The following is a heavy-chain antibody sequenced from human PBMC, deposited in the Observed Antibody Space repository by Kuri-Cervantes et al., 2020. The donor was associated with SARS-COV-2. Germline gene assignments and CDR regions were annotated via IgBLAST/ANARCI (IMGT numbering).Heavy chain of an antibody. J-gene: IGHJ6*02. Sequence: ASVKVSCKASGYTFTNYGISWVRQAPGQGLEWMGWISAYNDNINYAQKLQGRVTMTTDTSTSTAYMDLRSLRSDDTAVYYCARNIAARPADYYYYAMDAWGQGTTVTVSS. CDR3: ARNIAARPADYYYYAMDA. V-gene: IGHV1-18*01. D-gene: IGHD6-6*01. CDR2: ISAYNDNI. CDR1: GYTFTNYG.